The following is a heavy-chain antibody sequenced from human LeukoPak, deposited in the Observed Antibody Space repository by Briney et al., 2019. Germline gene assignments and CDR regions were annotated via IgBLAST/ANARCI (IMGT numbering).Heavy chain of an antibody. J-gene: IGHJ4*02. CDR3: AKTVGDYGGNFGNFDY. CDR1: GFTFSSYA. Sequence: GGSLRLSCAASGFTFSSYAMGWVRQAPGKGLEWVLLIDYGSGGSHDADSVKGRFTISRDNAKNSLYLQMNSLRAEDTAVYYCAKTVGDYGGNFGNFDYWGQGTLVTVSS. V-gene: IGHV3-23*01. D-gene: IGHD4-23*01. CDR2: IDYGSGGS.